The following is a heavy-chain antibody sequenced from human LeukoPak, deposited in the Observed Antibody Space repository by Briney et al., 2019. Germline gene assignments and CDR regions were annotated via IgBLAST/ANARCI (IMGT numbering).Heavy chain of an antibody. D-gene: IGHD1-26*01. CDR2: IYYSGST. V-gene: IGHV4-34*01. CDR3: ARVIMGATTYFDY. J-gene: IGHJ4*02. CDR1: GGSFSDYY. Sequence: PSETLSLTCAVYGGSFSDYYWGWIRQPPGKGLEWIGSIYYSGSTYYNPSLKSRVTISVDTSKNQFSLKLSPVTAADTAVYYCARVIMGATTYFDYWGQGTLVTVSS.